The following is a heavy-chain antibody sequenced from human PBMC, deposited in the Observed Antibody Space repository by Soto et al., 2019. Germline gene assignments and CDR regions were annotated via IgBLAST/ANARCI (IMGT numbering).Heavy chain of an antibody. D-gene: IGHD6-13*01. V-gene: IGHV3-23*01. Sequence: EVQLLESGGDLVQPGGSLRLSCAASGFTFSTYAMTWVRQAPGKGLEWVSSITGSGDRTYYADSVKGRFTTSRDNSQRTLHLQMNSLRAEDTAVYYCARMYSSSCDYWGQGALVTVSS. CDR2: ITGSGDRT. CDR3: ARMYSSSCDY. J-gene: IGHJ4*02. CDR1: GFTFSTYA.